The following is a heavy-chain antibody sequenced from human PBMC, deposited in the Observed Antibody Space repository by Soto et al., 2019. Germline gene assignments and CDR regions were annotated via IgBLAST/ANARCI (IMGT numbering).Heavy chain of an antibody. J-gene: IGHJ4*02. V-gene: IGHV1-2*02. CDR1: GYSFTGYY. Sequence: QVQLVQSGAEVRKPGASVKVSCKASGYSFTGYYIHWVRQAPGQGLEWMGWINPNNGDTHFAQKFQGRVTMTRDTSTSTAYMELSSLTFDDTAVYYCARHSGYDYVFDYWGQGTLVTVSS. D-gene: IGHD5-12*01. CDR3: ARHSGYDYVFDY. CDR2: INPNNGDT.